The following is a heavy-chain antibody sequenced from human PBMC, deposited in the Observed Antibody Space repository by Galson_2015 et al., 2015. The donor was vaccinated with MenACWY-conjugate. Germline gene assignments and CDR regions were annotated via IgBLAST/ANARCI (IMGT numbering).Heavy chain of an antibody. D-gene: IGHD6-13*01. V-gene: IGHV1-46*01. CDR3: ARGWYQYDY. CDR2: INPSGGST. CDR1: GGTFSSYA. Sequence: SVKVSCKASGGTFSSYAISWVRQAPGQGLEWMGIINPSGGSTSYAQKFQGRVTMTRDTSTSTVYMELSSLRSEDTAVYYCARGWYQYDYWGQGTLVTVSS. J-gene: IGHJ4*02.